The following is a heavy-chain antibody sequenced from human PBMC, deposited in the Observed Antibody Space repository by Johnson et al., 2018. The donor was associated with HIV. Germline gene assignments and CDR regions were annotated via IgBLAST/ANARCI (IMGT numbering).Heavy chain of an antibody. D-gene: IGHD6-19*01. Sequence: VQLVESGGGVVRPGGSLRLSCAASGFTFDDYGMSWVRQGPGKGLEWVSGTTWNGGSTYYADSVKGRFTISRDNSKNTLFLQMNSLRAEDTAVYYWAREWGGWPLGAFDIWGQGAKVTVS. J-gene: IGHJ3*02. CDR2: TTWNGGST. CDR1: GFTFDDYG. CDR3: AREWGGWPLGAFDI. V-gene: IGHV3-20*04.